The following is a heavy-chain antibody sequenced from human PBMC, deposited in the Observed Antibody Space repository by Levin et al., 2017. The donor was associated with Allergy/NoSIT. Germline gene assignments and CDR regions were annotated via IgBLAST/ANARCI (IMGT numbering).Heavy chain of an antibody. CDR1: GYTFTSYG. J-gene: IGHJ5*02. D-gene: IGHD6-6*01. V-gene: IGHV1-18*01. CDR2: ISGYNGNT. Sequence: SCKASGYTFTSYGISWVRQAPGQGLEWMGWISGYNGNTNYAQKLQGRVTMTTDTSTSTAYMELRRLRSDDTAVYYCARDEYSSSSGWFDPWGQGTLVTVSS. CDR3: ARDEYSSSSGWFDP.